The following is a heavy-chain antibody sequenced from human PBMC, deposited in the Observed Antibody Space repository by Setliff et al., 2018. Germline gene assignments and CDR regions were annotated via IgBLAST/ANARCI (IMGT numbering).Heavy chain of an antibody. CDR2: IRYDGSNK. CDR3: AKDPLYCGGDCYSEGYYFDY. Sequence: GGSLRLSCAASGFTFSGYGMHWVRQAPGKGLEWVAFIRYDGSNKYYADSVKGRFTISRDNSKNTLYLQMNSLRAEDTAVYYCAKDPLYCGGDCYSEGYYFDYWGQGTLVTVSS. D-gene: IGHD2-21*02. J-gene: IGHJ4*02. CDR1: GFTFSGYG. V-gene: IGHV3-30*02.